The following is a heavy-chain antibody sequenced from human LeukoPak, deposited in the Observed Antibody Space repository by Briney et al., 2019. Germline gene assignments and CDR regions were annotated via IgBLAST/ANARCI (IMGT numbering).Heavy chain of an antibody. J-gene: IGHJ4*02. D-gene: IGHD6-19*01. CDR3: AREPTSGWYDY. V-gene: IGHV4-59*01. CDR2: IYDNGNT. CDR1: GGSIRSYY. Sequence: SETLSLTCTVSGGSIRSYYWSWIRRPPGKGLERIGYIYDNGNTNYNPSLKSRVTISVDTSKNQFSLKLSSVTAADTAVYYCAREPTSGWYDYWGQGTLVTVSS.